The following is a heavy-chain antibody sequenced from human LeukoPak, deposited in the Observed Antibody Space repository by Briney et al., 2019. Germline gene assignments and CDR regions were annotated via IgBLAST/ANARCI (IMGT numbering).Heavy chain of an antibody. CDR3: AKDKDGYASGWYGD. V-gene: IGHV3-9*01. J-gene: IGHJ4*02. D-gene: IGHD6-19*01. CDR2: ISWNSGSI. CDR1: GFTFDDYA. Sequence: GRSLRLSCAASGFTFDDYAMHWVRQAPGKGLEWVSGISWNSGSIGYADSVKGRFTISRDNAKNSLYLQMNSLRAEDTALYYCAKDKDGYASGWYGDWGQGTLVTVSS.